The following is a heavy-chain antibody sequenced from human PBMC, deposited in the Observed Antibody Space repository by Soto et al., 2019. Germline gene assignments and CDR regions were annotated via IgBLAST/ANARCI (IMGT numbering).Heavy chain of an antibody. V-gene: IGHV3-23*01. D-gene: IGHD2-2*01. CDR2: FRESGGTT. CDR3: TKDSHRAIISPTHDY. CDR1: GFTFSSSA. Sequence: VQLSESGGGLVQPGGSLRLSCAASGFTFSSSAMSWVRQAPGKGLEWVSTFRESGGTTHYADSVKGRFTISRDTSKNIPSSQMNTLRAEDTAIYYCTKDSHRAIISPTHDYWGQGTLVTVSS. J-gene: IGHJ4*02.